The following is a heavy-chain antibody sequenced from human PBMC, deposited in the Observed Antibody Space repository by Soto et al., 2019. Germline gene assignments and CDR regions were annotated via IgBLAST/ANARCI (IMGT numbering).Heavy chain of an antibody. CDR3: AGEPSLAARHPRANMDV. Sequence: QVQLVQSGAEVKKPGSSVKVSCKASGGTFSSYTISWVRQAPGQGREWMGRIIPILGIANYAQKFQGRVTITADKTTSTAYMELSSPRSEDTDVYYCAGEPSLAARHPRANMDVWGKGTTVTVSS. V-gene: IGHV1-69*08. D-gene: IGHD6-6*01. CDR1: GGTFSSYT. CDR2: IIPILGIA. J-gene: IGHJ6*03.